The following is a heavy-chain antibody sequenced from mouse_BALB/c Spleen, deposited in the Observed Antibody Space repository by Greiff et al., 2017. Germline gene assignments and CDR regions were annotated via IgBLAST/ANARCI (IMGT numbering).Heavy chain of an antibody. CDR1: GYSITSGYY. V-gene: IGHV3-6*02. Sequence: DVKLQESGPGLVKPSQSLSLTCSVTGYSITSGYYWNWIRQFPGNKLEWMGYISYDGSNNYNPSLKNRISITRDTSKNQFFLKLNSVTTEDTATYYCARGDYGGWYFDVWGAGTTVTVSS. CDR2: ISYDGSN. J-gene: IGHJ1*01. CDR3: ARGDYGGWYFDV. D-gene: IGHD2-4*01.